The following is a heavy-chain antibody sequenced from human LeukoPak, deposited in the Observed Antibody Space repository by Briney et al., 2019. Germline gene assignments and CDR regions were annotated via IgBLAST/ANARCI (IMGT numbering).Heavy chain of an antibody. D-gene: IGHD4-23*01. V-gene: IGHV4-59*01. J-gene: IGHJ5*02. CDR3: AGGDPYRGSREDCFDP. CDR2: IYYSGST. Sequence: SETLSLTCTVSGGSISGYYWSWIRQPPGKGLEWIGYIYYSGSTNYNPSLKSQVTISVDTSKNQFSLKLSSVTAADTAVYYCAGGDPYRGSREDCFDPWGKGTLLTVS. CDR1: GGSISGYY.